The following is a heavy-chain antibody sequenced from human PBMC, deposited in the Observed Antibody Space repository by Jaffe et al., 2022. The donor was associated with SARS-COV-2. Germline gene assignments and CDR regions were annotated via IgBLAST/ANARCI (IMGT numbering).Heavy chain of an antibody. J-gene: IGHJ3*02. D-gene: IGHD3-16*02. CDR2: ISYDGSNK. CDR1: GFTFSSYG. Sequence: QVQLVESGGGVVQPGRSLRLSCAASGFTFSSYGMHWVRQAPGKGLEWVAVISYDGSNKYYADSVKGRFTISRDNSKNTLYLQMNSLRAEDTAVYYCAKGGYTRGEGAFDIWGQGTMVTVSS. CDR3: AKGGYTRGEGAFDI. V-gene: IGHV3-30*18.